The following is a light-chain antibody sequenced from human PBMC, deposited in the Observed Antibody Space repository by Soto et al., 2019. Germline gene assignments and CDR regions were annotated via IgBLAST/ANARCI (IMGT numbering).Light chain of an antibody. CDR1: QSVISY. Sequence: EIVLTQSPATLSLAPGEIATLSCRASQSVISYFAWYQQKPGQAPRLLIYDASNRATGIPARFSGSRSGTDFTLAISSLEPEVFAVYYCQQRSNWLTFGGGTKVEIK. CDR2: DAS. V-gene: IGKV3-11*01. J-gene: IGKJ4*01. CDR3: QQRSNWLT.